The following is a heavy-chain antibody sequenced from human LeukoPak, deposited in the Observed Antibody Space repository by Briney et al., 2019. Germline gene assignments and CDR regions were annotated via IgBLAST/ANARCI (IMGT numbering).Heavy chain of an antibody. CDR1: GFTFSSYS. Sequence: GGSLRLSCAASGFTFSSYSMNWVRQAPGKGLEWVSSISSSSSYIYYADSVKGRFTISRDNAKNSLYLQMNSLRAEDTAVYYCARDRFDVLRYFDWLLYEDAFDIWGQGTMVTVSS. D-gene: IGHD3-9*01. V-gene: IGHV3-21*01. CDR2: ISSSSSYI. J-gene: IGHJ3*02. CDR3: ARDRFDVLRYFDWLLYEDAFDI.